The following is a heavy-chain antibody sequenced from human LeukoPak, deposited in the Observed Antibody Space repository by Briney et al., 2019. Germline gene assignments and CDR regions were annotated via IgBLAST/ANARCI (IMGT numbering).Heavy chain of an antibody. D-gene: IGHD6-19*01. J-gene: IGHJ4*02. CDR1: GGSINNYY. CDR2: LHYSGST. Sequence: PSETLSLTCTVSGGSINNYYWSWIRQPPGKGLDWIGYLHYSGSTSYNPSLKSRVTISVDTSKNQFSLKLSSVTAADTAVYYCARESGGPHPVDYWGQGTLVTVSS. V-gene: IGHV4-59*12. CDR3: ARESGGPHPVDY.